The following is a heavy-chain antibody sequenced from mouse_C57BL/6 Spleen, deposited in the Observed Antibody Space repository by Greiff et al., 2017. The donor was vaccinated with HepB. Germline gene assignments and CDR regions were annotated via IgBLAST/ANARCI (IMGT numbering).Heavy chain of an antibody. J-gene: IGHJ4*01. CDR3: ARAGGLLYYAMDY. D-gene: IGHD2-13*01. CDR2: IYPGDGDT. CDR1: GYAFSSSW. Sequence: VKVVESGPELVKPGASVKISCKASGYAFSSSWMNWVKQRPGKGLEWIGRIYPGDGDTNYNGKFKGKATLTADKSSSTAYMQLSSLTSEDSAVYFCARAGGLLYYAMDYWGQGTSVTVSS. V-gene: IGHV1-82*01.